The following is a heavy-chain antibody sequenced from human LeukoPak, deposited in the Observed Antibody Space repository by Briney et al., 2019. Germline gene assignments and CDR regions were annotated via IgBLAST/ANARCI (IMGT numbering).Heavy chain of an antibody. CDR3: ARGNGDYAIHPDN. V-gene: IGHV3-23*01. CDR2: ISGSGSNT. CDR1: GFTFSNYG. D-gene: IGHD4-17*01. J-gene: IGHJ4*02. Sequence: GGSLRLSCAASGFTFSNYGMHCVRQAPGKGLEWVSAISGSGSNTYYADSVKGRFTISRDNSKSTLYLLINSLRADDTAVYYCARGNGDYAIHPDNWGQGTLVTVSS.